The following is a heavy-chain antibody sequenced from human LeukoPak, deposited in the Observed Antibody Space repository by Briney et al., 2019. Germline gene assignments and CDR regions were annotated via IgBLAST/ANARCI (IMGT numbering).Heavy chain of an antibody. CDR1: GYTFTGYY. CDR3: ARDSADCSGNDRYSAEYFHH. D-gene: IGHD2-21*02. V-gene: IGHV1-2*02. Sequence: ASVKVSCKASGYTFTGYYMHWVRQAPGQGLEWMGWINPNSGGTNYAQKFQGRVTMTSDTSTSTTYMELRSLRSDDTALYYCARDSADCSGNDRYSAEYFHHWGQGTLVTVSS. CDR2: INPNSGGT. J-gene: IGHJ1*01.